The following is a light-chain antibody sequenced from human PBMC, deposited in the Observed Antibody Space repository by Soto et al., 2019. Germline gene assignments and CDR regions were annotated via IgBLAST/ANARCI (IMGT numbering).Light chain of an antibody. Sequence: HSALTQPASVSGSPGQSMTISCTGTSSDVGGYDYVSWYQQHPGKAPKLMIYEVSNRPSGVSNRFSGSKSGSTASLTISGLQAEDEADYYCSSYTSSTTLVFGGGTKLTVL. CDR2: EVS. V-gene: IGLV2-14*01. CDR1: SSDVGGYDY. CDR3: SSYTSSTTLV. J-gene: IGLJ2*01.